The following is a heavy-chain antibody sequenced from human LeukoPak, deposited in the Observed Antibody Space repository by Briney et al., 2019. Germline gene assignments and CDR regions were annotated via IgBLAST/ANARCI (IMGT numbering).Heavy chain of an antibody. J-gene: IGHJ3*02. CDR3: ARDPPFLGPQLLWFGAPVAFDI. D-gene: IGHD3-10*01. CDR2: ISTYNGNT. V-gene: IGHV1-18*01. CDR1: GYTFTSYG. Sequence: ASLKVSCKASGYTFTSYGISWVRQAPGQGLEWMGWISTYNGNTNYAQKLQGRVTMTTDTSTSTAYMELRSLRSDDTAVYYCARDPPFLGPQLLWFGAPVAFDIWGQGTMVTVSS.